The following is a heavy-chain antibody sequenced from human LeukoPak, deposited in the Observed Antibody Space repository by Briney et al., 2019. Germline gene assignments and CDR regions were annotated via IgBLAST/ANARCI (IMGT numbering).Heavy chain of an antibody. CDR2: INPNSGGT. Sequence: GASAKDSCEASGYTFTAYYMHWGRLAPGQRVEWMGWINPNSGGTNYVQKFQGWVTMTRDTSINTAYMELSRLTSDDTAVYYCARACFLDCSSTSCLFDYWGQGTLVTVSS. CDR3: ARACFLDCSSTSCLFDY. D-gene: IGHD2-2*01. V-gene: IGHV1-2*04. CDR1: GYTFTAYY. J-gene: IGHJ4*02.